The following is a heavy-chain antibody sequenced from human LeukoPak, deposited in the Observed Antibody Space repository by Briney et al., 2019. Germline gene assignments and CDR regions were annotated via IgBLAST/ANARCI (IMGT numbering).Heavy chain of an antibody. CDR2: IYYSGST. CDR1: GGSISSYY. V-gene: IGHV4-59*01. Sequence: SETLSLTCTVSGGSISSYYWSWIRQPPGKGLEWIGYIYYSGSTNYSPSLKSRVTISVDTSKNQFSLKLSSVTAADTAVYYCARGEMTTVTPDWYFDLWGRGTLVTVSS. CDR3: ARGEMTTVTPDWYFDL. D-gene: IGHD4-17*01. J-gene: IGHJ2*01.